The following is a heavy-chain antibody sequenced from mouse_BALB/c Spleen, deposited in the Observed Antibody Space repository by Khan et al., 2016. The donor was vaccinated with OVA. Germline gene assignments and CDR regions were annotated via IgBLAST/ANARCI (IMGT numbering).Heavy chain of an antibody. J-gene: IGHJ1*01. CDR1: GYTFTDYV. V-gene: IGHV1-77*01. CDR2: IYPGSDST. D-gene: IGHD1-1*01. CDR3: ARATYYYGSNYYWHFAV. Sequence: QIQLVQSGPELVKPGASVKMSCKASGYTFTDYVISWVKQGTGQGLEWIGEIYPGSDSTHYNERFKGKATLTADKSSNTAYMQLSSLTSEDSAVEFCARATYYYGSNYYWHFAVWGAGTTVTVSS.